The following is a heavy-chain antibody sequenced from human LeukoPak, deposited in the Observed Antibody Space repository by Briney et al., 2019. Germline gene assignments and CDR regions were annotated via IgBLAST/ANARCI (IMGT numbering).Heavy chain of an antibody. CDR3: ARGFYDGVNWFDP. CDR1: EFSVGSNY. J-gene: IGHJ5*02. D-gene: IGHD5/OR15-5a*01. V-gene: IGHV3-7*01. Sequence: QAGGSLRLSCAASEFSVGSNYMTWVRQAPGKGLEWVANIKQDGNEKYYVESVKGRFIISRDNAKNSLYLQMNSLRAEDTAVYYCARGFYDGVNWFDPWGQGTLVTVSS. CDR2: IKQDGNEK.